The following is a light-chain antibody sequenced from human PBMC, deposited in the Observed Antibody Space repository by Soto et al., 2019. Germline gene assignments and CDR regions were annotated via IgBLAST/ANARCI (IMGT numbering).Light chain of an antibody. CDR2: AAS. CDR3: QQSYRAPLT. J-gene: IGKJ4*01. V-gene: IGKV1-39*01. Sequence: DIQMTQSPPSLSASVGDRVTITCRASHSIRNYFNWYQEKPGKAPKFLIFAASSLQSGVPSSFSGSGYGTDFTLTISDLQPEDFATYYCQQSYRAPLTLAEGPRWRS. CDR1: HSIRNY.